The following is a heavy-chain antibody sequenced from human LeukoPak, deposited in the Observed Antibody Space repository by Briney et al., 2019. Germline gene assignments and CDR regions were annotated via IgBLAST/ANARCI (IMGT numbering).Heavy chain of an antibody. CDR2: INPSGGST. V-gene: IGHV1-46*01. J-gene: IGHJ1*01. CDR1: GYTFTSYY. D-gene: IGHD6-19*01. CDR3: ARDHAYSSGWYALRYFQH. Sequence: ASVKVSRKASGYTFTSYYMHWVRQAPGQGLEWMGIINPSGGSTSYAQKFQGRVTMTRDTSTSTVYMELSSLRSEDTAVYYCARDHAYSSGWYALRYFQHWGQGTLVTVSS.